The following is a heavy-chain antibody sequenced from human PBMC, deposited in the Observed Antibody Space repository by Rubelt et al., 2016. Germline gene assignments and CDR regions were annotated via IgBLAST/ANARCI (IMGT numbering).Heavy chain of an antibody. CDR1: GGSFSGYY. V-gene: IGHV4-34*01. J-gene: IGHJ4*02. Sequence: QVQLQQWGAGLLKPSETLSLTCAVYGGSFSGYYWSWIRQPPGKGLEWIGEINHSGSTNYNPSLKSRVTRSVDTSKDQFALRLGCGNAADTAVYYCARRGCSSTSCYDYWGQGTLVTVSS. D-gene: IGHD2-2*01. CDR2: INHSGST. CDR3: ARRGCSSTSCYDY.